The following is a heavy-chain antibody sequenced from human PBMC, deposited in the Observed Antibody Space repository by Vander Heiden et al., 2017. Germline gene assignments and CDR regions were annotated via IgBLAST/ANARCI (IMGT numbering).Heavy chain of an antibody. Sequence: QLQLQESGPGLVKPSETLSLICNVSGGPISSSYYYWGWIRQPPGKELEWIGTIYYSGSTYYNPSFEIRVTISVDTSKNQFSLKLSSVTAADTAVYYCARRDDSSGYRWYFDLWGRGTLVTVSS. D-gene: IGHD3-22*01. J-gene: IGHJ2*01. V-gene: IGHV4-39*01. CDR2: IYYSGST. CDR1: GGPISSSYYY. CDR3: ARRDDSSGYRWYFDL.